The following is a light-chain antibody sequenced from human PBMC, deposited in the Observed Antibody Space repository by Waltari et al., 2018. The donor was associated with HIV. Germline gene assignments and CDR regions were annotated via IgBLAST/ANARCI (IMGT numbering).Light chain of an antibody. CDR1: NSNIGSNY. CDR2: RNN. CDR3: AAWDDSLSGHVV. Sequence: QSVLTQPPSASGTPGQRVTISCSGINSNIGSNYVYWYQQFPGTAPKLLIYRNNQRPSGFPDRFSGSKSGTSASLAISGLRSEDEADYYCAAWDDSLSGHVVFGGGTKLTVL. J-gene: IGLJ2*01. V-gene: IGLV1-47*01.